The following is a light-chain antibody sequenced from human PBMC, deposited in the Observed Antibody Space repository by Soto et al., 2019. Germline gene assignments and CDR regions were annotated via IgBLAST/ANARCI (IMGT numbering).Light chain of an antibody. CDR3: QQYYSSRT. CDR1: QSVGSRW. V-gene: IGKV3-20*01. Sequence: EIVLTQSPGTVSLSPGERATLSCRASQSVGSRWLAWYQQKPGQAPRVLIYGGSNRATGIPDRFSGSGSGTDFTLTITSLEPEDLAVYYCQQYYSSRTFGQGTKVEMK. CDR2: GGS. J-gene: IGKJ1*01.